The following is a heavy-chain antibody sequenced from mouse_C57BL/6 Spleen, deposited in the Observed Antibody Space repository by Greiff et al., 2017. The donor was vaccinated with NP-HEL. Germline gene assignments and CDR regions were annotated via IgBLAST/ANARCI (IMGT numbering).Heavy chain of an antibody. D-gene: IGHD1-1*01. J-gene: IGHJ2*01. CDR1: GFTFSDYG. Sequence: EVHLVESGGGLVKPGGSLKLSCAASGFTFSDYGMHWVRQAPEKGLEWVAYISSGSSTIYYADTVKGRFTISRDNAKNTLFLQMTSLRSEDTAMYYCARGATVVLDYWGQGTTLTVSS. V-gene: IGHV5-17*01. CDR3: ARGATVVLDY. CDR2: ISSGSSTI.